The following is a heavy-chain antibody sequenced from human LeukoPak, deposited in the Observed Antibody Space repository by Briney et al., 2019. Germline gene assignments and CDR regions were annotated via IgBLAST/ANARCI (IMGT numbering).Heavy chain of an antibody. D-gene: IGHD1-26*01. V-gene: IGHV3-48*03. J-gene: IGHJ4*02. Sequence: GGSLRLSCAASGFTFSSYEMNWVRQAPGKGLEWVSYISSSGSTIYYADSVKGRFTISRDNAKNSLYLQMNSLRAEDTAVYYCIKNSGRDGGNWGQGTLVAVSS. CDR1: GFTFSSYE. CDR2: ISSSGSTI. CDR3: IKNSGRDGGN.